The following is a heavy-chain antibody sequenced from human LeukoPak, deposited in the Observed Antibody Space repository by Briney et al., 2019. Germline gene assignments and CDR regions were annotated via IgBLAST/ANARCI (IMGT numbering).Heavy chain of an antibody. Sequence: GGSPRLSCAASGFTFSSYAMSWVRQAPGKGLEWVSAISGSGGSTYYADSVKGRFTISRDNSKNTLYLQMNSLRAEDTAVYYCAKDSTPGFYYDSSGYPDYWGQGTLVTVSS. CDR2: ISGSGGST. D-gene: IGHD3-22*01. J-gene: IGHJ4*02. CDR3: AKDSTPGFYYDSSGYPDY. V-gene: IGHV3-23*01. CDR1: GFTFSSYA.